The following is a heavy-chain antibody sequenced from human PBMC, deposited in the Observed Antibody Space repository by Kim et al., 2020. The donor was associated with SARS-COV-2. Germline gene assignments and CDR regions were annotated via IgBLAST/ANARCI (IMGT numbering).Heavy chain of an antibody. Sequence: GGSLRLSCAASGFTFSSYEMNWVRQAPGKGLEWVSYISSSGSTIYYADSVKGRFTISRDNAKNSLYLQMNSLRAEDTAVYYCARNGYCSSTSCDQPPNDAFDIWGQGTMVTVSS. CDR3: ARNGYCSSTSCDQPPNDAFDI. D-gene: IGHD2-2*01. J-gene: IGHJ3*02. CDR2: ISSSGSTI. V-gene: IGHV3-48*03. CDR1: GFTFSSYE.